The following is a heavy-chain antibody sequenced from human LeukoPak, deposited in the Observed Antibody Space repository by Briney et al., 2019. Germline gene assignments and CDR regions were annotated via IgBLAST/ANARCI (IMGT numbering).Heavy chain of an antibody. CDR1: GGSISSYY. J-gene: IGHJ3*02. V-gene: IGHV4-59*01. D-gene: IGHD6-13*01. Sequence: SETLSLTCTVSGGSISSYYWSWIRQPPGKGLEWIGYIYYSGSTNYNPSLKSRVTISAETSKNQFSLRLSSVTAADTAVYYCARDIAAAGTGAFDIWGQGTMVTVSS. CDR3: ARDIAAAGTGAFDI. CDR2: IYYSGST.